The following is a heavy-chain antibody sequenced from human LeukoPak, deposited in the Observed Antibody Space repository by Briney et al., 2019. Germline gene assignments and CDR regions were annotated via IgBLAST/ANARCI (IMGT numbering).Heavy chain of an antibody. D-gene: IGHD4-11*01. CDR2: IYYSGNT. V-gene: IGHV4-59*01. Sequence: SETLPLTCSVSGGSISTYYWGWIRQPPGKGLEWIGYIYYSGNTNYNPSLKSRVTISVDTSKNQFSLKLNSVTAADTAVYYCARDRLGGSFFDYWGQGTLVTVSS. J-gene: IGHJ4*02. CDR1: GGSISTYY. CDR3: ARDRLGGSFFDY.